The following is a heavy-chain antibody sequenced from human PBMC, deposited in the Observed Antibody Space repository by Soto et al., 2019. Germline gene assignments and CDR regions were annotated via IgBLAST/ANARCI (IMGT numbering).Heavy chain of an antibody. D-gene: IGHD6-25*01. Sequence: GASVNVSCKASGYTFTSYDIHWVRQVTGQGLEWMGWMNPYNGNTGSTQKFQGRVTMTRNTSISTVYMELTSLRSEDTAVYYCARRKERSGPHYFDYWGQGSLVTVSS. V-gene: IGHV1-8*02. J-gene: IGHJ4*02. CDR1: GYTFTSYD. CDR2: MNPYNGNT. CDR3: ARRKERSGPHYFDY.